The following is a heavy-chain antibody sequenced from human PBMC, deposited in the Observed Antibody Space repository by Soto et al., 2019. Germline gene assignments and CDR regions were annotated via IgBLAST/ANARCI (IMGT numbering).Heavy chain of an antibody. CDR2: ISYDGSEK. CDR1: GFIFSSYG. D-gene: IGHD1-1*01. CDR3: AREDTVGTYYYYGGDV. Sequence: QEQLVESGGGVVQPGRSLRLSCAASGFIFSSYGMHWVRQSPGKGLEWVALISYDGSEKYYADSVKGRFTISRDNSEKTHYLQMNSLRPEDTAVYYCAREDTVGTYYYYGGDVWGQGTTVTVSS. V-gene: IGHV3-30-3*01. J-gene: IGHJ6*02.